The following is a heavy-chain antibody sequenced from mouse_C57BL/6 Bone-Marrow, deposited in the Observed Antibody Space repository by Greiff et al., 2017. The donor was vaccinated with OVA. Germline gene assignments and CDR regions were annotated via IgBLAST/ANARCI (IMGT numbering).Heavy chain of an antibody. CDR3: AIPFITTNFAV. V-gene: IGHV5-17*01. CDR2: ISSGSSTI. D-gene: IGHD1-1*01. J-gene: IGHJ1*03. CDR1: GFTFSDYG. Sequence: EVKLVESGGGLVKPGGSLKLSCAASGFTFSDYGMHWVRQAPEKGLEWVAYISSGSSTIYYADTVKGRFTISRDNAKNTLFLQMTSLRSEDTAMYYCAIPFITTNFAVWGTGTTVTVSS.